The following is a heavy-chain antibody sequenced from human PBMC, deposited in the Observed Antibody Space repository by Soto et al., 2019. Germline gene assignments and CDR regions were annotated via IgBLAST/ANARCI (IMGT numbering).Heavy chain of an antibody. Sequence: PGGSLRLSCAASGFTFSSYAVSWVRQSPGKGLEWVSAISGSGGSTYYADSVKGRFTISRDNSKNTLYLQMNSLRAEDTAVYYCAKDPSGIWQIFDYWGQGTLVTLSS. CDR2: ISGSGGST. CDR1: GFTFSSYA. D-gene: IGHD3-3*01. J-gene: IGHJ4*02. CDR3: AKDPSGIWQIFDY. V-gene: IGHV3-23*01.